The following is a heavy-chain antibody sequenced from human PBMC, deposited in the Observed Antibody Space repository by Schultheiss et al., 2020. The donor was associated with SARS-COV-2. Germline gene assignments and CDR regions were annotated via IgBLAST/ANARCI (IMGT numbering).Heavy chain of an antibody. CDR3: ARGYCSSTSCYKNWFDP. D-gene: IGHD2-2*02. V-gene: IGHV4-59*01. CDR1: GGSISSYY. J-gene: IGHJ5*02. CDR2: IYHSGST. Sequence: SETLSLTCTVSGGSISSYYWSWIRQPPGKGLEWIGYIYHSGSTDYNPSLKSRVTISVDTSKTQFSLKLSSVTAADTAVYYCARGYCSSTSCYKNWFDPWGQGTLVTVSS.